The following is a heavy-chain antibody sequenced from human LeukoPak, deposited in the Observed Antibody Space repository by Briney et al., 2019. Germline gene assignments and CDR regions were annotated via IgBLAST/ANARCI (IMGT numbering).Heavy chain of an antibody. CDR1: GFVFSTYW. J-gene: IGHJ4*02. CDR3: ASGRHDFLH. Sequence: LGGSLRLSCAASGFVFSTYWMTWVRQAPGKGLEWVANINLDGTEDHYVDSYLKGRFTISRDNAKNSLYLQMTSMRVEDTAVYYCASGRHDFLHWGQGTLVTVSS. CDR2: INLDGTED. V-gene: IGHV3-7*01. D-gene: IGHD3/OR15-3a*01.